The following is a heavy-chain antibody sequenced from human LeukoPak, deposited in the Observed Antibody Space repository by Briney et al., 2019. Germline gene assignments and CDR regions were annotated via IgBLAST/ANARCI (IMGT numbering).Heavy chain of an antibody. CDR3: AREVRAVASLDY. CDR1: GFTFSTYS. Sequence: GRSLTLSCAASGFTFSTYSMHWVRQAPGKGLEWVTVISYDGSDKYYADSVKGRFTISRDNSKNTLYLQMNSLRREDTAVYYCAREVRAVASLDYWGQGTLVTVSS. CDR2: ISYDGSDK. V-gene: IGHV3-30*04. J-gene: IGHJ4*02. D-gene: IGHD6-19*01.